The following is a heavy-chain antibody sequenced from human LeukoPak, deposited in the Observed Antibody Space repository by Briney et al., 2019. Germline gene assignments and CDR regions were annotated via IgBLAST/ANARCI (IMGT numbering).Heavy chain of an antibody. CDR3: ARDTSGVIITPDY. D-gene: IGHD2-15*01. Sequence: GGSLRLSCAASGFTFSSYEMNWIRQAPGKGLEWVSYINSRGDIIHYADSVRDRFTISRDNAKNSLYLQMNSLRAEDTAVYYCARDTSGVIITPDYWGQGTLVTVSS. CDR2: INSRGDII. J-gene: IGHJ4*02. V-gene: IGHV3-48*03. CDR1: GFTFSSYE.